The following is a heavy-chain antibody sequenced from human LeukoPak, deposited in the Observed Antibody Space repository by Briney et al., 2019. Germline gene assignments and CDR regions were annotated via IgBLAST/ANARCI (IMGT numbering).Heavy chain of an antibody. D-gene: IGHD4-17*01. CDR3: ARDYGDYSPGAIDY. V-gene: IGHV3-69-1*01. J-gene: IGHJ4*02. Sequence: GGSLRLSCAASGFTFSDYNMIWVRQAPGKGLQWVSYISLTNTKHYADSVKGRFSISRDNAKNSLYLQMNSLRAEDTAVYYCARDYGDYSPGAIDYWGQGTLVTVSS. CDR1: GFTFSDYN. CDR2: ISLTNTK.